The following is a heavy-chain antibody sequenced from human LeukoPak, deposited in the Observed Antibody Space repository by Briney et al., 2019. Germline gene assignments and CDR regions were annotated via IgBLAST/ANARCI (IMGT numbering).Heavy chain of an antibody. V-gene: IGHV3-21*01. Sequence: PGGSLRLSCAASGFTFSSYSMNWVRQAPGKRLEWVSSISSSSSYIYYADSVKGRFTISRDNAKNSLYLQMNSLRAEDTAVYYCARVSGYDILTGYYPFDYWGQGTLVTVSS. CDR1: GFTFSSYS. D-gene: IGHD3-9*01. CDR2: ISSSSSYI. J-gene: IGHJ4*02. CDR3: ARVSGYDILTGYYPFDY.